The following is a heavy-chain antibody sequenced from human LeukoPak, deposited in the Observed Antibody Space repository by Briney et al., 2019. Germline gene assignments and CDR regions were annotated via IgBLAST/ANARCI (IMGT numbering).Heavy chain of an antibody. CDR1: GGSFSGYY. CDR2: INHSGST. Sequence: PSETLSLTCAVYGGSFSGYYWSWIRQPPGKGLEWIGEINHSGSTNYNPSLKSRVTISVDTSKNQFSLKLRSVTAADTAVYYCARGNGGDYDYVWGSYPLPVYWGQGTLVTVSS. D-gene: IGHD3-16*02. V-gene: IGHV4-34*01. J-gene: IGHJ4*02. CDR3: ARGNGGDYDYVWGSYPLPVY.